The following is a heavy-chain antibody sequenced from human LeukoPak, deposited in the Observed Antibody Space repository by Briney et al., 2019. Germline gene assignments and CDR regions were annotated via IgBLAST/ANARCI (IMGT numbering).Heavy chain of an antibody. D-gene: IGHD6-19*01. CDR3: AREQWLATGSGYYYGMDV. V-gene: IGHV4-39*01. CDR2: IDYSGST. Sequence: SETLSLTCTVSGDSISNRNCYWGWIRQTPGKGLEWIGSIDYSGSTYYNPSLKSRVTISADTSKNQVSLKLTSVIAADTAVYYCAREQWLATGSGYYYGMDVWGQGTTVTVSS. CDR1: GDSISNRNCY. J-gene: IGHJ6*02.